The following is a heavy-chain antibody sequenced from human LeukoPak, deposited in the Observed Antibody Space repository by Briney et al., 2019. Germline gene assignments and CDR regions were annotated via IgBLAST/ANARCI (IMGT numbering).Heavy chain of an antibody. V-gene: IGHV3-11*01. CDR2: ISSRGSPT. D-gene: IGHD6-13*01. Sequence: AGGSLRLSCAASGLAFSDSLMSWIRQAPGKGLEWLSFISSRGSPTVYADSVKGRFTTSRDNAKNSLYLQMNSLRVEDTAVYYCAGSSSWFDYWGRGTLVTVSS. CDR1: GLAFSDSL. CDR3: AGSSSWFDY. J-gene: IGHJ5*01.